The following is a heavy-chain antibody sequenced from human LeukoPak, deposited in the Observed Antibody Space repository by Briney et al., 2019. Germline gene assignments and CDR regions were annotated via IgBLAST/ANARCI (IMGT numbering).Heavy chain of an antibody. CDR2: IIPIFGTA. Sequence: ASVKVSCKASGGTFSSYAISWVRQAPGQGLEWMGGIIPIFGTANYAQKFQGRVTITADESTSTAYMELSSLRSEDTAVYYCARRESLSSGGAFDIWGQGTMVTVSS. CDR3: ARRESLSSGGAFDI. V-gene: IGHV1-69*13. D-gene: IGHD6-25*01. J-gene: IGHJ3*02. CDR1: GGTFSSYA.